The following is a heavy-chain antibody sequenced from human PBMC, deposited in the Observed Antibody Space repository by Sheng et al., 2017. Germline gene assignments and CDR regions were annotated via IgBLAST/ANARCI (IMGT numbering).Heavy chain of an antibody. J-gene: IGHJ6*03. CDR1: GGSFSGYY. CDR2: INHSGST. Sequence: QVQLQQWGAGLLKPSETLSLTCAVYGGSFSGYYWSWIRQPPGKGLEWIGEINHSGSTNYNPSLKSRVTISVDTSKNQFSLKLSSVTAADTAVYYCARRKGGSSFQFHYYYYMDVWGQGTTVTVSS. CDR3: ARRKGGSSFQFHYYYYMDV. D-gene: IGHD6-6*01. V-gene: IGHV4-34*01.